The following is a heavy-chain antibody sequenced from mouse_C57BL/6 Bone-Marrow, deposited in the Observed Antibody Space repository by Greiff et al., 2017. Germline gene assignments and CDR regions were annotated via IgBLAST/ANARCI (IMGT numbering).Heavy chain of an antibody. D-gene: IGHD2-3*01. CDR1: GFAFSRYW. J-gene: IGHJ1*03. V-gene: IGHV4-1*01. CDR2: INPDSSTI. Sequence: EVQLVESGGGLVQPGGSLKLSCAASGFAFSRYWMSWVRRAPGKGLEWIGEINPDSSTINYAPSLKDKSIIARDNATNTLYLQMSIVRSEDTALYYAARRDYDGYYVDVWGTGITVTVSS. CDR3: ARRDYDGYYVDV.